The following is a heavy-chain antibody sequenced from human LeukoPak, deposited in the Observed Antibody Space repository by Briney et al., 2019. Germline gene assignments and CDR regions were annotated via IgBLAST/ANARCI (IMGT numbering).Heavy chain of an antibody. CDR1: GFTFSSYS. CDR3: ARDRDLGVVTPWCDY. CDR2: FSSSSSYI. J-gene: IGHJ4*02. V-gene: IGHV3-21*01. Sequence: GGSLRLSCAASGFTFSSYSMNWVRQAPGKGPVWVSSFSSSSSYIYYADSMKGRFAISRDNSKNTVYLQMNSLRVDDTAVYYCARDRDLGVVTPWCDYWGQGVLVTVSS. D-gene: IGHD2-2*01.